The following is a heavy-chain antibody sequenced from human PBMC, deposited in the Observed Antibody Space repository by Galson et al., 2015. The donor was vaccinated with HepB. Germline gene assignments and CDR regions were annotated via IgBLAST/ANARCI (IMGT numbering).Heavy chain of an antibody. J-gene: IGHJ5*02. CDR1: GYTFTSYY. CDR3: ARDRGITIFGVGYNWFDP. CDR2: INPSGGST. D-gene: IGHD3-3*01. Sequence: SVKVSCKASGYTFTSYYMHWVRQAPGQGLEWMGIINPSGGSTSYAQKFQGRVTMTRDTSISTAYMELRRLRSDDTAVYYCARDRGITIFGVGYNWFDPWGQGTLVTVSS. V-gene: IGHV1-46*01.